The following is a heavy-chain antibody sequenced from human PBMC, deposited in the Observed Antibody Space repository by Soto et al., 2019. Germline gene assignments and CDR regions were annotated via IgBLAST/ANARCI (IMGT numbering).Heavy chain of an antibody. Sequence: GGSLRLSCAASGFTFSSYAMSWVRQAPGKGLEWVSAISDSGGSTYYADSVKGRFTISRDNSKNTLYLQMNSLRAENTAVYYCAKATYYYDSSGYFHFDYWGQGTLVTVSS. CDR2: ISDSGGST. CDR3: AKATYYYDSSGYFHFDY. CDR1: GFTFSSYA. V-gene: IGHV3-23*01. D-gene: IGHD3-22*01. J-gene: IGHJ4*02.